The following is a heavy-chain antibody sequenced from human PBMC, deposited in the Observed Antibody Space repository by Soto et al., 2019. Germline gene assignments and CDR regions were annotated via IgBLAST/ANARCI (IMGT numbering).Heavy chain of an antibody. CDR3: ARRENVDTARVLSY. D-gene: IGHD5-18*01. V-gene: IGHV1-69*01. J-gene: IGHJ4*02. Sequence: QVQLVQSGAEVKKPGSSVKVSCKASGGTFSSYAISWVRQAPGQGLEGMGGIIPIFGTANDAQKFQGRVAITEDESTSTDYMELSSLRYEDTAVYYCARRENVDTARVLSYRGQGTLVTVSS. CDR1: GGTFSSYA. CDR2: IIPIFGTA.